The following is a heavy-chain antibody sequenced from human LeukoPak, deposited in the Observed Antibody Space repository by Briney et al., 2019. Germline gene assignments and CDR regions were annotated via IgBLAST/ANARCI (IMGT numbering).Heavy chain of an antibody. D-gene: IGHD3-9*01. CDR3: ARGLRGNLRYFDSIRHNWFDP. CDR2: INHSGST. V-gene: IGHV4-34*01. CDR1: GGSFSGYY. Sequence: PSETLSLTCAVYGGSFSGYYWSWIRQPPGKGLEWIGEINHSGSTNYNPSLKSRVTISVDTSKNQFSLKLSSVTAADTAVYYCARGLRGNLRYFDSIRHNWFDPWGPGTLVTVSS. J-gene: IGHJ5*02.